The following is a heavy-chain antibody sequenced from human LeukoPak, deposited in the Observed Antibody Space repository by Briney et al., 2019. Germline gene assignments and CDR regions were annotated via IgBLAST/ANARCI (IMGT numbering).Heavy chain of an antibody. J-gene: IGHJ6*03. Sequence: SETLSLTCTVSGGSISSSSYYWGWIRQPPGKGLEWIGSIYYSGSTYYNPSLKSRVTISVDTSKNQFSLKLSSVTAADTAVYYCARSYSSSWGVPYYYYYMDVWGKGTTVTVSS. D-gene: IGHD6-13*01. V-gene: IGHV4-39*07. CDR3: ARSYSSSWGVPYYYYYMDV. CDR2: IYYSGST. CDR1: GGSISSSSYY.